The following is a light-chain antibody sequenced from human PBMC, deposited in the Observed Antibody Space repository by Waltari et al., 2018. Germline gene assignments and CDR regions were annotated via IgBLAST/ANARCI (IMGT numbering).Light chain of an antibody. J-gene: IGKJ1*01. Sequence: IVLTQSPGTLSLSPGGRATLSCRASQNVNTYLAWYQQKPGQAPRLLIYGAYTRAAGSPDRFIGSGFGTDFILTISRLDAEYFAVYYCQHHGRLPATFGPGTQVEIK. V-gene: IGKV3-20*01. CDR2: GAY. CDR3: QHHGRLPAT. CDR1: QNVNTY.